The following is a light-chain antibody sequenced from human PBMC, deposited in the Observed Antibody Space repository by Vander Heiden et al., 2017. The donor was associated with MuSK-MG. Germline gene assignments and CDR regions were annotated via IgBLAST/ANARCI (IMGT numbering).Light chain of an antibody. CDR1: QDISIY. CDR3: LQDTSYPPT. V-gene: IGKV1-16*02. J-gene: IGKJ2*01. Sequence: DIQMTQSPSSLSASVGDRVTITCRASQDISIYLAWFQQKPGKAPKSLIHAASSLQSGVPSKFSGSGSGTDFTLTISNLQPEDSATYYCLQDTSYPPTFGQGTKLEIK. CDR2: AAS.